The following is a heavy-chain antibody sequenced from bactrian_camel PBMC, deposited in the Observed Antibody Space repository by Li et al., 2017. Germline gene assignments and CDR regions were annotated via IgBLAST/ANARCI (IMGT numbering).Heavy chain of an antibody. CDR2: ISSDGRT. V-gene: IGHV3S53*01. J-gene: IGHJ4*01. CDR3: AADAKAVAPWNWVGGYNY. D-gene: IGHD5*01. Sequence: HVQLVESGGGSVEAGGSLTLSCTASGLTSNSCGIRWYRQAAGKQREWVSDISSDGRTTYADSVKGRFTISRDNAKNTVYLQMNSLKPEDTAMYFCAADAKAVAPWNWVGGYNYWGQGTQVTVS. CDR1: GLTSNSCG.